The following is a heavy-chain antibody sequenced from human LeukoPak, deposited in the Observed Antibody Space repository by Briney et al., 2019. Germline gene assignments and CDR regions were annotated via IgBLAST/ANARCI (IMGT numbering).Heavy chain of an antibody. CDR2: LNSDGSST. J-gene: IGHJ4*02. CDR1: GFTFSNYW. V-gene: IGHV3-74*01. CDR3: AGLPAYYYDTSGFYFDY. Sequence: GGSLRLSCAASGFTFSNYWMHWVRQAPGKGLVWVSRLNSDGSSTNYADSVKGRFTISRDNSKNTLYLQMNSLRAEDTAVYYCAGLPAYYYDTSGFYFDYWGQGTLVTVSS. D-gene: IGHD3-22*01.